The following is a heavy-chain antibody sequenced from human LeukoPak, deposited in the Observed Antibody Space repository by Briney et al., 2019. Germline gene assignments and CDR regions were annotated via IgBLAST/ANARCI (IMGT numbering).Heavy chain of an antibody. Sequence: GSSVKVSCKASGGTFSSYAISWVRQAPGQGLEWMGGIIPIFGTANYAQKFQGRVTIITDESTSTAYMELSSLRSEDTAVYYCAFSMAAFYYYYYYMDVWGKGTTVTVSS. CDR1: GGTFSSYA. J-gene: IGHJ6*03. CDR2: IIPIFGTA. D-gene: IGHD6-6*01. CDR3: AFSMAAFYYYYYYMDV. V-gene: IGHV1-69*05.